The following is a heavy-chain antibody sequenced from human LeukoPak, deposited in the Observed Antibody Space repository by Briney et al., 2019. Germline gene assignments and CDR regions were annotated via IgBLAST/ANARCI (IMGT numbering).Heavy chain of an antibody. CDR3: ARSSDLLYNRFDP. V-gene: IGHV4-59*08. CDR2: IYYSGST. J-gene: IGHJ5*02. Sequence: SETLSLTCTVSGGSISTYYWSWIRQPPGKGLEWIGYIYYSGSTNYYPSLKSRVTISVDTSKNQFSLKLSSVTAADTAVYYCARSSDLLYNRFDPWGQGTLVTVSS. CDR1: GGSISTYY.